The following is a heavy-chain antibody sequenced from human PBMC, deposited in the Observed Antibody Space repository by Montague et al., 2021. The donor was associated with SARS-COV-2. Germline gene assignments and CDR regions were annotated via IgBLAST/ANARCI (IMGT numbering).Heavy chain of an antibody. V-gene: IGHV4-59*01. D-gene: IGHD1-1*01. J-gene: IGHJ4*02. Sequence: SETLSLTCEVSGGSMSGYYWTWIRQSPGKGLEWIGYVHYTGSIKYNPSLKTRVSLSLDTPKNHFSLHLCSVTAADTAIYFCARAQNTCFIANCVNYFDVWGLGALVTVSS. CDR1: GGSMSGYY. CDR3: ARAQNTCFIANCVNYFDV. CDR2: VHYTGSI.